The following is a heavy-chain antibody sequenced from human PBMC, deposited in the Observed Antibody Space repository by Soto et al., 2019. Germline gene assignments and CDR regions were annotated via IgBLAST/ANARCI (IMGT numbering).Heavy chain of an antibody. CDR2: ISNSGTSV. CDR3: ARLLYGSRTNWFAP. CDR1: GFTFSDYY. D-gene: IGHD3-10*01. J-gene: IGHJ5*02. Sequence: QVQLVESGGGLVKPGGSLRLSCTASGFTFSDYYMGWIRQAPGEGLEYMSYISNSGTSVYYADSVKGRFTISRDNTRNSMYLQMKSLGAEDTAMYYCARLLYGSRTNWFAPWAQGALVTVSS. V-gene: IGHV3-11*01.